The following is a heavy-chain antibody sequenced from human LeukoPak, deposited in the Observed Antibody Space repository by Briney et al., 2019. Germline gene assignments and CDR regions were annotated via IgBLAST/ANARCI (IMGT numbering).Heavy chain of an antibody. CDR1: GGTFSSYT. D-gene: IGHD4-23*01. Sequence: SVRFSCKACGGTFSSYTISWVRQAPGQGLEWMGRIIPILGIANYARKFQGRVTITADKSTSTAYMELSSLRSEDTAVYYCCDYGGNLDWGQGTLVTVSS. V-gene: IGHV1-69*02. CDR2: IIPILGIA. CDR3: CDYGGNLD. J-gene: IGHJ4*02.